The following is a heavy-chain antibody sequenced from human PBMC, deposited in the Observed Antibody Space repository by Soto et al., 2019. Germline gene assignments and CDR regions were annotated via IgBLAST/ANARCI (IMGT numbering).Heavy chain of an antibody. CDR2: ISAYNGNT. J-gene: IGHJ4*02. CDR1: GYTFTSYG. CDR3: ARDLYCSGGSCLTFDY. V-gene: IGHV1-18*01. D-gene: IGHD2-15*01. Sequence: ASVKVSCKASGYTFTSYGISWVRQAPGQGLEWMGWISAYNGNTNYAQKLQGSVTMTTDTSTSTAYMELRSLRSDDTAVYYCARDLYCSGGSCLTFDYWGQGTLVTVSS.